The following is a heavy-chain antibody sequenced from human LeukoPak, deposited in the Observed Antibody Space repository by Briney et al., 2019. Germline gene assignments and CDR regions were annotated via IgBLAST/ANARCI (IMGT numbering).Heavy chain of an antibody. V-gene: IGHV4-34*01. CDR3: ARHSSGWYIDY. Sequence: HSETLSLTCAVYGGSFSGYYWSWIRQPPGKGLEWIGEINHSGSTNYNPSLKSRVTISVDTSKNQFSLKLSSVTAADTAVYYCARHSSGWYIDYWGQGTLVTVSS. CDR2: INHSGST. D-gene: IGHD6-19*01. CDR1: GGSFSGYY. J-gene: IGHJ4*02.